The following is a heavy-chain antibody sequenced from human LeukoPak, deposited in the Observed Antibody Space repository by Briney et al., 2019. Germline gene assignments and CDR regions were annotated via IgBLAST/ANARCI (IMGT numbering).Heavy chain of an antibody. CDR1: GFTFSSFS. V-gene: IGHV3-30-3*01. J-gene: IGHJ4*02. Sequence: PGRSLRLSCPASGFTFSSFSMQWVRQAPGKGLEWVAIISKDGSNKFYADSVKGRFTISRDNSKNTLYLQMNSLRTEDTAVYYCARESYGDYFFDYWGQGTLVTVSS. D-gene: IGHD4-17*01. CDR2: ISKDGSNK. CDR3: ARESYGDYFFDY.